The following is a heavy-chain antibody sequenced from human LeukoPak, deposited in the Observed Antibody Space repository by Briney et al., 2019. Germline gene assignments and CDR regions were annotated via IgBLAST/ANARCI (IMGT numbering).Heavy chain of an antibody. CDR2: IYPGDSAT. V-gene: IGHV5-51*01. J-gene: IGHJ4*02. CDR3: ARRSDSGSYSY. D-gene: IGHD3-10*01. CDR1: GYSFTSYW. Sequence: GGFLKISRRGSGYSFTSYWIGWVGQMPGKGLGWMGIIYPGDSATRYSPSFQGQVTISADKSISTAYLQWSSLKASDTAMYYCARRSDSGSYSYWGQGTLVTVSS.